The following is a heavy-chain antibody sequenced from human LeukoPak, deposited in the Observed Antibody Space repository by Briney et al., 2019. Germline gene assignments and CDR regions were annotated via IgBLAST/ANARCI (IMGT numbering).Heavy chain of an antibody. V-gene: IGHV1-69*05. J-gene: IGHJ4*02. Sequence: SVKVSCKASGGTFSSYAISWVRQAPGQGLEWMGRIIPIFGPANYAQKFQGRVTITTDESTSTAYMELSSLRSEDTAVYYCASVLWFGELLSPYLDYWGQGTLVTVSS. CDR1: GGTFSSYA. D-gene: IGHD3-10*01. CDR3: ASVLWFGELLSPYLDY. CDR2: IIPIFGPA.